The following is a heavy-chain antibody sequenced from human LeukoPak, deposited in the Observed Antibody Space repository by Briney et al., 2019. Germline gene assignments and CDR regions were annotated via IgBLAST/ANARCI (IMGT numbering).Heavy chain of an antibody. V-gene: IGHV4-34*01. CDR1: GGSFSGYY. CDR3: AGGGRDGYAFDY. Sequence: SETLSLTCAVYGGSFSGYYWSWIRQPPGKGLEWIGEINHSGSTNYNPSLKSRVTISVDTSKNQFSLKLSSVTAADTAVYYCAGGGRDGYAFDYWGQGTLVTVSS. CDR2: INHSGST. D-gene: IGHD5-24*01. J-gene: IGHJ4*02.